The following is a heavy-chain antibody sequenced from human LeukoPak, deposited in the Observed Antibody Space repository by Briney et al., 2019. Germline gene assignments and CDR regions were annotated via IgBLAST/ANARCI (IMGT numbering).Heavy chain of an antibody. Sequence: SVKVSFKASGGPFSSYAISWVRPAPGQGLEWMGGIIPIFGTANYAQKFQGRVTITADESTSTAYMELSSLRSEDTAVYYCARHDYIVVVPAVYYYYYMDVWGKGTTVTVSS. V-gene: IGHV1-69*01. CDR3: ARHDYIVVVPAVYYYYYMDV. CDR1: GGPFSSYA. CDR2: IIPIFGTA. J-gene: IGHJ6*03. D-gene: IGHD2-2*01.